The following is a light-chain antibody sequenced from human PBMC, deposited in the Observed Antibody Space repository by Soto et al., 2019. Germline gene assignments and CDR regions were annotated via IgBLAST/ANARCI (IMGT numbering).Light chain of an antibody. CDR2: GVS. Sequence: QSALTQPASVSGSPGQSIAISCTGTSSDVGGYDSVCWYQQHPGKAPKLIIFGVSNRPSGVSNRLSGSKSGNTASLTISGLQAEDEADYYCSSYTSGSSYVFGTGTRSPS. J-gene: IGLJ1*01. CDR3: SSYTSGSSYV. CDR1: SSDVGGYDS. V-gene: IGLV2-14*01.